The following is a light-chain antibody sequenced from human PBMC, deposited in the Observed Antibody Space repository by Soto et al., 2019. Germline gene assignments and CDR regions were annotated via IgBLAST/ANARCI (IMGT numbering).Light chain of an antibody. CDR3: QQYNNWPPGVT. CDR1: QSVSSN. Sequence: EIVMTQSPATLSVSPGERATLSCRASQSVSSNLAWYQQKPGQAPRLLIYGASTRATGIPARFSGSGSGTELTLTISSLQSEDYAVYYCQQYNNWPPGVTFGPGTKVDIK. V-gene: IGKV3-15*01. CDR2: GAS. J-gene: IGKJ3*01.